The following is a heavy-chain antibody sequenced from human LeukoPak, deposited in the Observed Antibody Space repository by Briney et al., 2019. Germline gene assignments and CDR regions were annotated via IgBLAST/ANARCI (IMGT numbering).Heavy chain of an antibody. CDR3: AKVDFNTDH. V-gene: IGHV3-30*02. CDR2: IRYDGSDK. CDR1: GFTYSNYG. D-gene: IGHD3-3*01. J-gene: IGHJ4*02. Sequence: GGSLRLSCAASGFTYSNYGMHWVRQAPGKGLEWVAFIRYDGSDKYYADSVKGRITISRDNSKNTPYLQMNSLRAEDTGVYYCAKVDFNTDHWGQGTLVTVSS.